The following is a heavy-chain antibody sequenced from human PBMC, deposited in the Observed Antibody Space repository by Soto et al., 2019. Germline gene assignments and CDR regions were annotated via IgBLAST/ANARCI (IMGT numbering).Heavy chain of an antibody. Sequence: QVQLQESGPGLVKPSGTLSLTCAVSGGSISSSNWWSWVRQPPGKGLEWIGEIYHSGSTNYNPSLKSRVTISVDQSKNPFSLKLSSVTAADTAVYYCARHYMVRGVMSWFDPWGQGTLVTVSS. D-gene: IGHD3-10*01. CDR2: IYHSGST. J-gene: IGHJ5*02. V-gene: IGHV4-4*02. CDR1: GGSISSSNW. CDR3: ARHYMVRGVMSWFDP.